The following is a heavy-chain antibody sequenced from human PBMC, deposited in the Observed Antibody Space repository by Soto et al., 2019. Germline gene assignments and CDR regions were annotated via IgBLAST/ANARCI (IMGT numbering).Heavy chain of an antibody. CDR2: IDPSDSYT. CDR3: ARRPVTYSYGMDL. Sequence: PGESLKSSGKGSGYSFTSYWISWVRQMPGKGLEWMGRIDPSDSYTNYSPSFQGHVTISADKSISTAYLQWSSLKASDTAMYYCARRPVTYSYGMDLWGHRNTVTVS. J-gene: IGHJ6*02. V-gene: IGHV5-10-1*01. CDR1: GYSFTSYW.